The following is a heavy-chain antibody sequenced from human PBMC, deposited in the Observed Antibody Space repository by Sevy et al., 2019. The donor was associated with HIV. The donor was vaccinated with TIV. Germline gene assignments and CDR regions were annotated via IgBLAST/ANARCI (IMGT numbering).Heavy chain of an antibody. V-gene: IGHV3-74*01. D-gene: IGHD2-8*01. CDR3: TRDMYGIDH. CDR1: GFTFTNYW. J-gene: IGHJ4*02. CDR2: VDNDGSGT. Sequence: GGSLRLSCAASGFTFTNYWMHWVRQAPGKGLVWVSRVDNDGSGTNYADSVKGRFTISRDNAKNTVYLQMNSLRAEDTAVYYCTRDMYGIDHWGQGTLVTVSS.